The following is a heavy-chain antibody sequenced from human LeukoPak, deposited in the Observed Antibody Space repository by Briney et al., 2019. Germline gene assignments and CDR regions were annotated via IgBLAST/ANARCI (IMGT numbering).Heavy chain of an antibody. CDR1: GFTFSSYA. D-gene: IGHD2-15*01. CDR2: ISYDGSNK. J-gene: IGHJ4*02. V-gene: IGHV3-30-3*01. Sequence: GGSLRLSCAASGFTFSSYAMHWVRQAPGKGLEWVAVISYDGSNKYYADSVKGRFTISRDNSKSTLYLQMNSLRAEDTAVYYCARDGPKDYYFDYWGQGTLVTVSS. CDR3: ARDGPKDYYFDY.